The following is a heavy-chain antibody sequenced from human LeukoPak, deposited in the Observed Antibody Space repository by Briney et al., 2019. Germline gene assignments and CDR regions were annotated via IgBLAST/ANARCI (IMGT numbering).Heavy chain of an antibody. V-gene: IGHV1-2*02. D-gene: IGHD2-2*01. CDR1: GYTFTDYF. CDR3: ARGPQYQLLKALGYYYMDV. CDR2: IGPDSGAT. Sequence: EASVKVSCKASGYTFTDYFLHWVRQAPGQGLELMGWIGPDSGATNYAQKFRGKVTLTRDTSINTAYMEVSSLTSDDTAVYYCARGPQYQLLKALGYYYMDVWGEGTTVTVSS. J-gene: IGHJ6*03.